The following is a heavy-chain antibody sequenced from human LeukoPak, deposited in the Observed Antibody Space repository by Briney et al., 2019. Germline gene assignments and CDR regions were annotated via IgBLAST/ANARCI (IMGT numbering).Heavy chain of an antibody. Sequence: GGSLRLSCTVSGFSLSSYAMSWVRRAPGKGLEWVSATSSSDDGKYYADSVRGRFTISRDNSRNTMYLQMNSLRAEDAAVYYCVKDHGWLLYSWGQGTLVTVSS. CDR2: TSSSDDGK. V-gene: IGHV3-23*01. CDR1: GFSLSSYA. D-gene: IGHD3-9*01. CDR3: VKDHGWLLYS. J-gene: IGHJ4*02.